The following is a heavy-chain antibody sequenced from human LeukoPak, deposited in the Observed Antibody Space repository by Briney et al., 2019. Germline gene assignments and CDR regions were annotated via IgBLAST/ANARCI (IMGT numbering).Heavy chain of an antibody. CDR2: ISSSSSYI. CDR1: GSTFSSYS. CDR3: ARVGAYYYGSGSYWAFDI. V-gene: IGHV3-21*01. Sequence: GGSLRLSCAASGSTFSSYSMNWVRQAPGKGLEWVSSISSSSSYIYYADSVKGRFTISRDNAKNSLYLQMNSLRAEDTAVYYCARVGAYYYGSGSYWAFDIWGQGTMVTVSS. D-gene: IGHD3-10*01. J-gene: IGHJ3*02.